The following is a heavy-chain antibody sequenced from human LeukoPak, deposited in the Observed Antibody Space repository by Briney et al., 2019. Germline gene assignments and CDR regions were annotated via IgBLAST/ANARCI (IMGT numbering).Heavy chain of an antibody. Sequence: KSGGSLRLSCAASRFTFSNAWMSWVRQAPGKGLEWVGRIKSKADGGTTDYAAPAKGRFTISRDDSKNTLYLQMDSLKTEDTAVYYCTTASQYSYLYYYYYMDVWGKGTTVTVSS. D-gene: IGHD5-18*01. CDR2: IKSKADGGTT. V-gene: IGHV3-15*01. CDR3: TTASQYSYLYYYYYMDV. J-gene: IGHJ6*03. CDR1: RFTFSNAW.